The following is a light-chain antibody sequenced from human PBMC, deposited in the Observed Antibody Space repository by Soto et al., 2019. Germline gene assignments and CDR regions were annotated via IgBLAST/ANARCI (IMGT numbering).Light chain of an antibody. CDR2: YHS. J-gene: IGLJ2*01. CDR3: QVWDSSSDHLV. Sequence: SYELTQPPSVSMAPGKTANITCGGDDIGSKGVHWYQQKPGQAPVLVIYYHSDRPSGIPERFSGSNFGNTATLTISRVEAGDEADYYCQVWDSSSDHLVFGGGTKVTVL. V-gene: IGLV3-21*04. CDR1: DIGSKG.